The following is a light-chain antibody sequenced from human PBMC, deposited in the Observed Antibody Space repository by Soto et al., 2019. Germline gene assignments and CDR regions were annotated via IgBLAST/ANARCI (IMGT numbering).Light chain of an antibody. CDR2: WAS. Sequence: DIVMTQSPDSLAVSLGERTTINFKSSHIVLYSSNNKNYLAWYQQKPGQPPKLLIYWASTRESGVPDRFSGSGSGTDFTLTISSLQAEDVAVYYCQQYYSTPITFGQGTRLEIK. J-gene: IGKJ5*01. CDR3: QQYYSTPIT. V-gene: IGKV4-1*01. CDR1: HIVLYSSNNKNY.